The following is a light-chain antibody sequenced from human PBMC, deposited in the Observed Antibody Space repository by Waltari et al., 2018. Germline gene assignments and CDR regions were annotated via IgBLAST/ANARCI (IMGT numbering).Light chain of an antibody. CDR3: HVWHPHVDPGV. Sequence: SYVVTQPPSVSVAPGETATIPCGGDNIGNYSVQWYQQKAGQAPVLVIFYDRDRPSGIPDRFSGSNSGNTATLTISRVEAGDEARYYCHVWHPHVDPGVFGTGTEVTVL. CDR2: YDR. V-gene: IGLV3-21*04. CDR1: NIGNYS. J-gene: IGLJ1*01.